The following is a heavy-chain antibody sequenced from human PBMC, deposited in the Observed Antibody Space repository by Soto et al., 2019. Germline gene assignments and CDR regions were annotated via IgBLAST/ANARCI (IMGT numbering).Heavy chain of an antibody. V-gene: IGHV4-59*01. CDR3: AREVVAGTSGIDY. CDR2: IYYSGST. D-gene: IGHD6-19*01. CDR1: GGSISSYY. J-gene: IGHJ4*02. Sequence: SETLSLTCTVSGGSISSYYWSWIRQPPGKGLEWIGYIYYSGSTNYNPSLKSRVTISVDTSKNQFSLKLSSVTAADTAVYYCAREVVAGTSGIDYWGQGTLVTVSS.